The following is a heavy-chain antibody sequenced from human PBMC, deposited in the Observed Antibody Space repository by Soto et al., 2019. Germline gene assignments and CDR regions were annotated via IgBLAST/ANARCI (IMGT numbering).Heavy chain of an antibody. CDR3: VRESTYQKAGDDTLYF. V-gene: IGHV4-4*07. D-gene: IGHD2-21*01. Sequence: QVQLQESGPGLVRPSETLSLTCTVSGGSLSNYNWNWVRQSAGKGLEWIGRIYSNGKAYYNPSLKRRVTMSLDKLNNSGALRLSSVSAADTATYYCVRESTYQKAGDDTLYFWGLGRTDT. J-gene: IGHJ3*01. CDR2: IYSNGKA. CDR1: GGSLSNYN.